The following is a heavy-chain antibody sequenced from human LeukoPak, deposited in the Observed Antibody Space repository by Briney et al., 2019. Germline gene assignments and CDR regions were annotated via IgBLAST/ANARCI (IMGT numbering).Heavy chain of an antibody. V-gene: IGHV3-23*01. CDR1: GFTFSSYA. J-gene: IGHJ4*02. Sequence: PGGSLRLSCAASGFTFSSYAMSWVRQAPGKGLEWVSAISGSGGSTYYADSVKGRFTNSRDNSKNTLYLQMNSLRAEDTAVYYCAKDRGGYSSSWYVMFFDYWGQGTLVTVSS. CDR2: ISGSGGST. CDR3: AKDRGGYSSSWYVMFFDY. D-gene: IGHD6-13*01.